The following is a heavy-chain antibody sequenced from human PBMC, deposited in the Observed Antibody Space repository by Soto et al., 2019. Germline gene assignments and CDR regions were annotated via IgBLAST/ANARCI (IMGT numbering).Heavy chain of an antibody. CDR3: ARGVDAGLDY. V-gene: IGHV1-8*01. J-gene: IGHJ4*02. CDR1: GYTFTSYD. Sequence: QVQLVQSGAEVKKPGASVKVSCKASGYTFTSYDINWVRQATGQGLEWMGWMSPQSGNTGYAQNFQGRVIMTRDTSINTSYLELSSLRSEDTAVYYCARGVDAGLDYWGPGALVTVSS. CDR2: MSPQSGNT. D-gene: IGHD6-13*01.